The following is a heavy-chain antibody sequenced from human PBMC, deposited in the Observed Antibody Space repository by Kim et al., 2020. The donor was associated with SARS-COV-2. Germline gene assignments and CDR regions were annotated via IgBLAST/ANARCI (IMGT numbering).Heavy chain of an antibody. CDR3: AKEVGATSYFDY. Sequence: TYYADSVKGRFTIARDKSKNTLYLQMNSLRAEDTAVYYCAKEVGATSYFDYWGQGTLVTVSS. V-gene: IGHV3-23*01. J-gene: IGHJ4*02. CDR2: T. D-gene: IGHD1-26*01.